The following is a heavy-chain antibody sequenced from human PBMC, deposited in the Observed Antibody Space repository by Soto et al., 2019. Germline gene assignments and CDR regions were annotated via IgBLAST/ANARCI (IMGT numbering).Heavy chain of an antibody. CDR1: GGSISSGDYY. J-gene: IGHJ5*02. V-gene: IGHV4-30-4*01. D-gene: IGHD2-2*02. CDR3: ARSNIVLVPAAIRYWFDP. CDR2: IYYSGST. Sequence: SETLSLTCTVSGGSISSGDYYWSWIRQPPGKSLEWIGYIYYSGSTYYNPSLKSRVTISVDTSKNQFSLKLSSVTAADTAVYYCARSNIVLVPAAIRYWFDPWGQGTLVTVS.